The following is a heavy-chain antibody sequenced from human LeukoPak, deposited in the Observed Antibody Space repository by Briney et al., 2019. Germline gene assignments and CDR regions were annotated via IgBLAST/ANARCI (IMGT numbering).Heavy chain of an antibody. V-gene: IGHV3-33*01. Sequence: QSGGSLRLSCAAAGFTFSNNGMRCVRQAPGKWLEWVAAIWYVGPHKSYGGSVKGRFTISRENFKNTLYLKMNRLRAAETDTYHWVRDLALVATGPSTCFAHGGQGTQVTVPS. CDR3: VRDLALVATGPSTCFAH. CDR2: IWYVGPHK. CDR1: GFTFSNNG. D-gene: IGHD6-13*01. J-gene: IGHJ4*02.